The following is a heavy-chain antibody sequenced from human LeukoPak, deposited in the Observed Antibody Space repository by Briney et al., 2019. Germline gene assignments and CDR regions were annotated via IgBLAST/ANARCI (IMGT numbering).Heavy chain of an antibody. CDR3: ARDVRAAPHYDFFHYGMDV. J-gene: IGHJ6*02. CDR2: MTYDGSNK. V-gene: IGHV3-30*03. CDR1: GFTFSNAW. D-gene: IGHD3-22*01. Sequence: GGSLRLSCGASGFTFSNAWMSWVRQAPGKGLEWVALMTYDGSNKYYADSVKGRFTLSRDISKNTLYLQMNSLRAEDTAVYYCARDVRAAPHYDFFHYGMDVWGPGTTVTVAS.